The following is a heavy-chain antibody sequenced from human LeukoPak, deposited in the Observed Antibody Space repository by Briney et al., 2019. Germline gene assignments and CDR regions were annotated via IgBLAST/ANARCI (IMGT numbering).Heavy chain of an antibody. CDR2: INWNGGST. CDR3: AIEYSSSSPPGY. J-gene: IGHJ4*02. CDR1: GFTFDGYG. Sequence: GGSLRLSCAASGFTFDGYGMSWVRQAPGKALEWVSGINWNGGSTGYADSVKGRFTISRDNAKNSLYLQMNSLRAEDTALYYCAIEYSSSSPPGYWGQGTLVTVSS. D-gene: IGHD6-6*01. V-gene: IGHV3-20*04.